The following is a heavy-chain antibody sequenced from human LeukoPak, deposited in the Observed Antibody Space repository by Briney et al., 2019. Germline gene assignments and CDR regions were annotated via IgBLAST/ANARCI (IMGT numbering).Heavy chain of an antibody. Sequence: GGSLRLSCAASGFTVSSNYMSWVRQAPGKGLEWVSVIYSGGSTYYADSVKGRFTISRDNSKNTLYLQMNSLRAEDTAVYYCAKGLLEMATISYFDYWGQGTLVTVSS. CDR1: GFTVSSNY. CDR3: AKGLLEMATISYFDY. D-gene: IGHD5-24*01. CDR2: IYSGGST. V-gene: IGHV3-53*01. J-gene: IGHJ4*02.